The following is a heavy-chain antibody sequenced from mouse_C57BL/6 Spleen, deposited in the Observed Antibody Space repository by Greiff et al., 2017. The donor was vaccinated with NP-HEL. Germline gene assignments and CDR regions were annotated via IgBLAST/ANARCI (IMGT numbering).Heavy chain of an antibody. CDR2: IYPGSGST. V-gene: IGHV1-55*01. CDR1: GYTFTSYW. D-gene: IGHD1-1*01. J-gene: IGHJ2*01. CDR3: ARESITTVVAGDDY. Sequence: QVQLKQSGAELVKPGASVKMSCKASGYTFTSYWITWVKQRPGQGLEWIGDIYPGSGSTNYNEKFKSKATLTVDTSSSTAYMQLSSLTSEDSAVYYCARESITTVVAGDDYWGQGTTLTVSS.